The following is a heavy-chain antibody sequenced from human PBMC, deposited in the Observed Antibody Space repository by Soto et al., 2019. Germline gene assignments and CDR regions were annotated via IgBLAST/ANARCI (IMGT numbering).Heavy chain of an antibody. D-gene: IGHD5-18*01. Sequence: QVQLVQSGAEVKKPGSSVKVSCKASGGTFSSYTISWVRQAPGQGLEWMGRIIPILGIANYAQKFQGRVTSTADKSTSTAYIELSSLRSEDTAVYYCARARRIQLWPLDAFDYWGQGTLVTVSS. CDR2: IIPILGIA. CDR3: ARARRIQLWPLDAFDY. J-gene: IGHJ4*02. CDR1: GGTFSSYT. V-gene: IGHV1-69*02.